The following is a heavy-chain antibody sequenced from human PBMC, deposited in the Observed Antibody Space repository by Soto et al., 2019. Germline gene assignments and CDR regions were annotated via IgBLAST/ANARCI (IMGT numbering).Heavy chain of an antibody. V-gene: IGHV3-23*01. CDR3: ANIYSGYDYYPADY. J-gene: IGHJ4*02. Sequence: GGSLRLSCAASGFTFSSYAMSWVRPAPGKGLEWVSAISGSGGSTYYADSVKGRFTISRDNSKNTLYLQMNSLRAEDTAVYYCANIYSGYDYYPADYWGQGTLVTVSS. CDR1: GFTFSSYA. D-gene: IGHD5-12*01. CDR2: ISGSGGST.